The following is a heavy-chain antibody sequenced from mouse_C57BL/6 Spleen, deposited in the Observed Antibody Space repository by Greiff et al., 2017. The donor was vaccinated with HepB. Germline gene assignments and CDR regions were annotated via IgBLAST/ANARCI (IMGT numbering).Heavy chain of an antibody. J-gene: IGHJ4*01. CDR1: GYSFTDYN. V-gene: IGHV1-39*01. Sequence: EVQLQQSGPELVKPGASVKISCKASGYSFTDYNMNWVKQSHGKSLEWIGVINPNYGTTSYNQKFKGKATLTVDQSSSTAYMQLNRLTSEDSAVYYGARGGQATSDYYAMDYGGQGTSVTVSS. CDR2: INPNYGTT. D-gene: IGHD3-2*02. CDR3: ARGGQATSDYYAMDY.